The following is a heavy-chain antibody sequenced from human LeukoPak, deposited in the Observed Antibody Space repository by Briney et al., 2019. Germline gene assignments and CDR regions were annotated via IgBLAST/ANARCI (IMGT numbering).Heavy chain of an antibody. D-gene: IGHD6-19*01. CDR1: EFSVGSNY. CDR2: IYSGGST. V-gene: IGHV3-66*01. CDR3: ARSRRDSDWYIDDY. J-gene: IGHJ4*02. Sequence: GGSLRLSCAASEFSVGSNYMTWVRQAPGKGLEWVSLIYSGGSTYYADSVKGRFTISRDNAKNSLYLQMNSLSAEDTALYYCARSRRDSDWYIDDYWGQGTLVTVSS.